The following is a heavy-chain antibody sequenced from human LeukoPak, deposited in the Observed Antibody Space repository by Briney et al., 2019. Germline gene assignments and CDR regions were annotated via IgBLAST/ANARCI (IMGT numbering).Heavy chain of an antibody. Sequence: SETLSLTCTVSGGSISSYYWSWIRQPPGKGLEWIGYIYYSGSTNYNPSLKSRVTISVDTSKNQFSLKLSSVTAADTAVYYCARGEQSMDVKYCSSTSCYTWFDPWGQGTLVTVSS. CDR3: ARGEQSMDVKYCSSTSCYTWFDP. D-gene: IGHD2-2*02. CDR1: GGSISSYY. CDR2: IYYSGST. J-gene: IGHJ5*02. V-gene: IGHV4-59*01.